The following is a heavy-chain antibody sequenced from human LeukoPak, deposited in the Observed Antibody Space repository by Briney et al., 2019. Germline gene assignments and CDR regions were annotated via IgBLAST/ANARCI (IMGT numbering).Heavy chain of an antibody. CDR2: IYYSGST. Sequence: SETLSLTCTVSGYSISSGYYWGWIRQPPGKGLEWIGSIYYSGSTYYNPSLKSRVTISVDTSKNQFSLKLSSVTAADTAVYYCARDSGWYFDYWGQGTLVTVSS. CDR1: GYSISSGYY. J-gene: IGHJ4*02. D-gene: IGHD6-19*01. V-gene: IGHV4-38-2*02. CDR3: ARDSGWYFDY.